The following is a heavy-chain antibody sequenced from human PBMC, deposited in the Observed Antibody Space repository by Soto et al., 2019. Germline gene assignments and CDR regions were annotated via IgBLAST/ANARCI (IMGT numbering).Heavy chain of an antibody. D-gene: IGHD6-19*01. CDR2: ISYSGDTE. J-gene: IGHJ6*04. CDR1: GFSFSNAG. CDR3: GKDRAYMVRGQWDYYDGVDA. V-gene: IGHV3-30*18. Sequence: PGGSLRLSCRASGFSFSNAGMHWVRQAPGKGLDWLATISYSGDTEYYEPSVKGRVIISRDNSRNTLYLQLTSLRTDDTAVYYCGKDRAYMVRGQWDYYDGVDAWGEGTTVTVSS.